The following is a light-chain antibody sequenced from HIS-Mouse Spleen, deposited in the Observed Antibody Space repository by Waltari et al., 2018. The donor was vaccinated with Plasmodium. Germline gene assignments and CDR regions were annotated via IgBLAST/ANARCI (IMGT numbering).Light chain of an antibody. Sequence: SYELTQPPSVSVSPGQTARITCTGDALPKKHDYWYQQKSGQAPLLVIYEDSKRPSGIPERFSGSSSGTMATLTISGAQVEDEADYYCYSTDSSGNHRVFGGGTKLTVL. CDR3: YSTDSSGNHRV. CDR1: ALPKKH. V-gene: IGLV3-10*01. CDR2: EDS. J-gene: IGLJ3*02.